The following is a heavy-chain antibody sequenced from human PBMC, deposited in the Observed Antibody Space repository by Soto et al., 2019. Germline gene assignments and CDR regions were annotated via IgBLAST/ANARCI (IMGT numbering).Heavy chain of an antibody. CDR3: ATTDIVSYEYYFDY. CDR2: IYHSGST. D-gene: IGHD5-12*01. V-gene: IGHV4-30-2*01. CDR1: GGSISSGGYS. J-gene: IGHJ4*01. Sequence: SETLSLTCAVSGGSISSGGYSWSWIRQPPGKGLEWIGYIYHSGSTYYNPSLKSRVTISVNRSKNQFSLKLSSVTAEDTAVYYCATTDIVSYEYYFDYWGQGTLVAVS.